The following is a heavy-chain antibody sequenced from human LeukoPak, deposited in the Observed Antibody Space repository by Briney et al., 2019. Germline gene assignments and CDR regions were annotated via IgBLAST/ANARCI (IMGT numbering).Heavy chain of an antibody. CDR3: ARGHSGGSAIRVYFDY. CDR2: INHSGST. J-gene: IGHJ4*02. D-gene: IGHD2-15*01. Sequence: SETLSLTCAVYGGSFSGYYWSWIRQPPGKGLEWIGEINHSGSTNYNPSLKSRVTISVDTSKNQFSLKLSSVTAADTAVYYCARGHSGGSAIRVYFDYWGQGTLVTVSS. V-gene: IGHV4-34*01. CDR1: GGSFSGYY.